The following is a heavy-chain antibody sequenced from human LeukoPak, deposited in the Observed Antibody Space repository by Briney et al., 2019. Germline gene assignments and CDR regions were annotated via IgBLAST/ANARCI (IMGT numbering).Heavy chain of an antibody. CDR1: GFTFSSYW. CDR2: ISADGDST. D-gene: IGHD2-2*01. CDR3: AKRRYCTSSTXHXXDXXXXXXXXTXXXXXXXXXXXNV. J-gene: IGHJ3*01. V-gene: IGHV3-23*01. Sequence: GGSLRLSCAASGFTFSSYWMSWVRQAPGKGLEWVSAISADGDSTYYADSVKGRFTISRDNSKNTLYLQMNSLRPGDTAVYHCAKRRYCTSSTXHXXDXXXXXXXXTXXXXXXXXXXXNVW.